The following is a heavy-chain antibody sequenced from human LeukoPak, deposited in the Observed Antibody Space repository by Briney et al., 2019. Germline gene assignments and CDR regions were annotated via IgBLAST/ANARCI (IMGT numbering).Heavy chain of an antibody. D-gene: IGHD3-10*01. CDR3: ARLFTRGARNYYGSGSYYHANWFDP. V-gene: IGHV4-34*01. CDR2: INHSGST. J-gene: IGHJ5*02. Sequence: KPSETLSLTCAVYGGSFSGYYWSWIRQPPGKGLEWIGEINHSGSTNYNPSLKSRVTISVDTSKNQFSLKLSSVTAADTAVYYCARLFTRGARNYYGSGSYYHANWFDPGGQGTRVTVSS. CDR1: GGSFSGYY.